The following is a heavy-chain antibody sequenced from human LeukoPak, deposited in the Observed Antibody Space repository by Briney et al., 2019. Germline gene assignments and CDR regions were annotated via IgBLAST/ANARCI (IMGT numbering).Heavy chain of an antibody. V-gene: IGHV3-7*01. CDR2: IRQDESEK. D-gene: IGHD2-15*01. CDR3: ARRYCSGGSCYPIVDY. CDR1: GFTLSTYW. Sequence: PGGSLRLSCAASGFTLSTYWMTWVRQAPGKGLEWVANIRQDESEKSYVDSVKGRFIISRDNAKNSLYLQMNSLRVEDTAVYYCARRYCSGGSCYPIVDYWGQGTLVTVSS. J-gene: IGHJ4*02.